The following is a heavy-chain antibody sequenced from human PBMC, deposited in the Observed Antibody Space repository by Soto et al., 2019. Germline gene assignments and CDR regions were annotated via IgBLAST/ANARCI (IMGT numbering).Heavy chain of an antibody. D-gene: IGHD5-18*01. CDR2: ISYDGSNK. CDR3: AKDRGVDTALRYFQH. V-gene: IGHV3-30*18. J-gene: IGHJ1*01. CDR1: GFTFSSYG. Sequence: QVQLVESGGGVVQPGRSLRLSCAASGFTFSSYGMHWVRQAPGKGLEWVAVISYDGSNKYYADSVKGRFTISRDNSKNTLYLQMSSLRAEDTAVYYCAKDRGVDTALRYFQHWGQGTLVTVSS.